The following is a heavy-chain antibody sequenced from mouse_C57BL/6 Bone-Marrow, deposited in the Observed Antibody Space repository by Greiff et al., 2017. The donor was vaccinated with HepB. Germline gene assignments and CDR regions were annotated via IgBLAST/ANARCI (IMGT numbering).Heavy chain of an antibody. Sequence: EVQLVESGGGLVQPKGSLKLSCAASGFTFNTYAMHWVRQAPGRGVEWVARIRSKSSNYATYYADSVKDKFTISRDDSQSMLYLQMNNLKTEDTAMYYCVRDLLGLYAMDYWGQGTSVTVSS. V-gene: IGHV10-3*01. CDR2: IRSKSSNYAT. CDR1: GFTFNTYA. CDR3: VRDLLGLYAMDY. J-gene: IGHJ4*01. D-gene: IGHD2-10*01.